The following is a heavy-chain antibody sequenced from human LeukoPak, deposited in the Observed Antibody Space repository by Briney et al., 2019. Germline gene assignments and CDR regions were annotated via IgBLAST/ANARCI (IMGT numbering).Heavy chain of an antibody. CDR1: GFTFSSYS. Sequence: PGGSLRLSCAASGFTFSSYSMNWVRQAPGKGLEWVSYISSSSSTIYYADSVKGRFTISRDNAKNSLYLQMNSLRAEDTAVYYCAKDGGNGDYGEVDYYYYYMDVWGKGTTVTISS. D-gene: IGHD4-17*01. CDR3: AKDGGNGDYGEVDYYYYYMDV. CDR2: ISSSSSTI. J-gene: IGHJ6*03. V-gene: IGHV3-48*01.